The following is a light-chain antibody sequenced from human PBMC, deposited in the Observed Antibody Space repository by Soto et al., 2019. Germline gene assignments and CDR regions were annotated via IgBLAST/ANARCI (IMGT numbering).Light chain of an antibody. V-gene: IGKV1-5*03. J-gene: IGKJ2*01. CDR1: QSINTW. Sequence: DIQMTQSPSTLSASVGDRVTITCRASQSINTWLAWYQQKPGKAPKLLIYKASSLGSGVPSRFSGSGSGTEFTLTISSLQPYDFALYYCQQYNSHSISTLGRGTKLEIK. CDR3: QQYNSHSIST. CDR2: KAS.